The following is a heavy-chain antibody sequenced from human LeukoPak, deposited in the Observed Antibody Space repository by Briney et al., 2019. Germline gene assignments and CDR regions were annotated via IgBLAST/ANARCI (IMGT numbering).Heavy chain of an antibody. J-gene: IGHJ3*02. D-gene: IGHD6-19*01. CDR2: ISGSGRDT. CDR1: GFIFSNFA. CDR3: VKGDSSDWYSAFDI. V-gene: IGHV3-23*01. Sequence: GGSLRLSCAASGFIFSNFAMTWVRQAPGKGLEWVTTISGSGRDTYYGDSVKGRFTFSRDNSKNTLYLQMNSLRAEDTALYYCVKGDSSDWYSAFDIWGQGTMVTVSS.